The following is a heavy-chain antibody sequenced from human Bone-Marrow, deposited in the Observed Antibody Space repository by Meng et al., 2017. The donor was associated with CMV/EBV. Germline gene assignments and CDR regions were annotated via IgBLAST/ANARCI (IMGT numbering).Heavy chain of an antibody. Sequence: SCAASGFTFSNAWLSWVRQAPGKGLEWVGRVKSKTDGGTTDYAAPVKDRFTISRDDSKNTLYLQMNGLKTEDTAVYYCTTEVSSGFDYWGQGALVTVSS. J-gene: IGHJ4*02. CDR3: TTEVSSGFDY. D-gene: IGHD6-19*01. CDR1: GFTFSNAW. CDR2: VKSKTDGGTT. V-gene: IGHV3-15*01.